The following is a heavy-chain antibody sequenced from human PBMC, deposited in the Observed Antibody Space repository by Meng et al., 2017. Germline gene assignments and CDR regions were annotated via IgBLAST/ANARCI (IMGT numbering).Heavy chain of an antibody. CDR3: ARGLLLWFGELFAYYYGMDV. CDR1: GGSFSGYY. D-gene: IGHD3-10*01. V-gene: IGHV4-34*01. Sequence: SETLSLTCAVYGGSFSGYYWSWIRQPPGKGLEWIGEINHSGSTNYNPSLKSRVTISVDTSKNQFSLKLSSVTAAETAVYYCARGLLLWFGELFAYYYGMDVWGQGTTVTVSS. J-gene: IGHJ6*02. CDR2: INHSGST.